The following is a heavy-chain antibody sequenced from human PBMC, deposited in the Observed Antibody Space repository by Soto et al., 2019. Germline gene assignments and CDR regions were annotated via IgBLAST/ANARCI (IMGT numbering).Heavy chain of an antibody. CDR2: ISGSGGST. CDR3: TNDYYDSSCYFAFYI. CDR1: GFTFSNYA. V-gene: IGHV3-23*01. D-gene: IGHD3-22*01. Sequence: EVQLLESGGGLVQRGGSLRLSCAASGFTFSNYAVSWVRQAPGKGLEWVSGISGSGGSTYYADSVKGRFTISRDNSKNTVFLQMNNLRAEDTAVYYCTNDYYDSSCYFAFYIWGQGTMVTVSS. J-gene: IGHJ3*02.